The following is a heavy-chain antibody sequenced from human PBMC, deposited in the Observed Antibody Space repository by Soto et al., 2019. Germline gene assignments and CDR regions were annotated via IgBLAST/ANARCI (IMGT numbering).Heavy chain of an antibody. J-gene: IGHJ3*02. CDR2: IIPILGIA. D-gene: IGHD3-10*01. CDR3: ARASKLRYYGAGSYYKGLDDAFDI. V-gene: IGHV1-69*02. Sequence: SVKVSCKASGGTFSSYTISWVRQAPGQGLEWMGRIIPILGIANYAQKFQGRVTITADKSTSTAYMELSSLRSEDTAVYYCARASKLRYYGAGSYYKGLDDAFDIWGQGTMVTVSS. CDR1: GGTFSSYT.